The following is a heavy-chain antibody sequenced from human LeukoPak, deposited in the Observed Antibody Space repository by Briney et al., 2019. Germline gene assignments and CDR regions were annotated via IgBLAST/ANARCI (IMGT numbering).Heavy chain of an antibody. CDR1: GFTFSSYA. CDR2: ISGSGGGT. CDR3: AKPMSGYNYGGFDY. Sequence: GGSLRLSCAASGFTFSSYAMGWVRQAPGKGLEWDSVISGSGGGTYYADSVKGRFTISRDNSKNTVYLQMNSLRPDDTAVYYCAKPMSGYNYGGFDYWGQGTLDTVSS. V-gene: IGHV3-23*01. D-gene: IGHD5-18*01. J-gene: IGHJ4*02.